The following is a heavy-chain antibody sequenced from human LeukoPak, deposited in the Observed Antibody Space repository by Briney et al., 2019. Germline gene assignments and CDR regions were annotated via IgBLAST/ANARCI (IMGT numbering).Heavy chain of an antibody. CDR1: GDSISNSYFY. V-gene: IGHV4-39*01. Sequence: SETLSLTCTVSGDSISNSYFYWGWIRQPPGKGLEWIGTINYSGSTYYSPSLRSRVTISVDTSKHQFSLKLNSVTAADTAVYYCGRRVVVAATFDYWGQGTLVTVSS. CDR3: GRRVVVAATFDY. CDR2: INYSGST. D-gene: IGHD2-15*01. J-gene: IGHJ4*02.